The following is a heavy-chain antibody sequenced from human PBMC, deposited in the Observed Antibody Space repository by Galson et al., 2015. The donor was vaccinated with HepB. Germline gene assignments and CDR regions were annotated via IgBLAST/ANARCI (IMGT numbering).Heavy chain of an antibody. CDR2: INPYGGGA. D-gene: IGHD1-26*01. CDR1: GYTFTGHY. Sequence: SVKVSCKASGYTFTGHYIHWVRQAPGQGLEWMGRINPYGGGATYAQRFQGRVTMTVPRDTSISIVYMNLNRLRSDDTAIHYCARGGSYGPHYFDYWGQGTLVTVSS. CDR3: ARGGSYGPHYFDY. V-gene: IGHV1-2*06. J-gene: IGHJ4*02.